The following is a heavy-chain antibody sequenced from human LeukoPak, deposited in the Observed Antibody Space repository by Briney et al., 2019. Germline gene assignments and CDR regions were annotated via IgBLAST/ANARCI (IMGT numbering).Heavy chain of an antibody. Sequence: GGSLRLSCAASGFTFSSYEMNWVRQAPGKGLEWVSYIGSSGTTIYYADSVKGRFTISRDNAKNSLYLQMNSLRAEDTAVYYCVGDDYGDYVYWGQGTLVTVS. D-gene: IGHD4-17*01. CDR3: VGDDYGDYVY. J-gene: IGHJ4*02. V-gene: IGHV3-48*03. CDR2: IGSSGTTI. CDR1: GFTFSSYE.